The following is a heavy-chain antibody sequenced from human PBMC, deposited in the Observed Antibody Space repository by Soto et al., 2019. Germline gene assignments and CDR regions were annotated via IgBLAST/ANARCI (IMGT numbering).Heavy chain of an antibody. V-gene: IGHV4-31*03. D-gene: IGHD3-22*01. J-gene: IGHJ3*02. CDR1: GASISSGGYY. Sequence: PSETLSLTCTVSGASISSGGYYWSWIRQHPGKGLEWIGYIYYSGSTYYNPSLKSRVTISVDTSKNQFSLKLSSVTAADTAVYYCARRLNYCDGDAFGSWGQGTMFTVS. CDR3: ARRLNYCDGDAFGS. CDR2: IYYSGST.